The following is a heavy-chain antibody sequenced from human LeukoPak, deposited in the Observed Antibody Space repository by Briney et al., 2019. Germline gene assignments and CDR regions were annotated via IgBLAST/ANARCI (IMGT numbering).Heavy chain of an antibody. CDR2: IYHSGST. CDR1: GGSISGYY. D-gene: IGHD3-22*01. V-gene: IGHV4-59*08. Sequence: SETLSLTYTVSGGSISGYYWNWIRQPPGKGLEWIGYIYHSGSTSYNPSLKSRSTISVDTSNNQFSLKLTSVTAADTAVYYCARQYYDSSGYLGAFDIWGQGTMVTVSS. J-gene: IGHJ3*02. CDR3: ARQYYDSSGYLGAFDI.